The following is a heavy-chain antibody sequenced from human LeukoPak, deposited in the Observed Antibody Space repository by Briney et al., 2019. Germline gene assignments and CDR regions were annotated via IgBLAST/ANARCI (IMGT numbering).Heavy chain of an antibody. CDR1: GFTFSSYS. CDR2: ISSSSSYI. V-gene: IGHV3-21*01. D-gene: IGHD1-26*01. Sequence: GGSLRLSCAASGFTFSSYSMNWVRQAPGKGLEWVSSISSSSSYIYYADSVKGRFTISRDNAKNSLYLQMNSLRAKDTAVYYCAAEKIVGAVFDYWGQGTLVTVSS. CDR3: AAEKIVGAVFDY. J-gene: IGHJ4*02.